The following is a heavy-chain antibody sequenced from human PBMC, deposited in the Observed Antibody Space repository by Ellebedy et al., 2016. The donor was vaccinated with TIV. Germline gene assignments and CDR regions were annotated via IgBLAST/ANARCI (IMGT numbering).Heavy chain of an antibody. D-gene: IGHD2-15*01. J-gene: IGHJ4*02. V-gene: IGHV4-4*07. CDR1: GASFSSYF. Sequence: SETLSLTXTVSGASFSSYFWSWIRQPAGKGLEWIGRIYSTGSTSYNPSLKSRVTMSVDTSKNQFSLKVSSVTAADTAVYYCARDHCSGGSCYLDYWGQGTLVTVSS. CDR2: IYSTGST. CDR3: ARDHCSGGSCYLDY.